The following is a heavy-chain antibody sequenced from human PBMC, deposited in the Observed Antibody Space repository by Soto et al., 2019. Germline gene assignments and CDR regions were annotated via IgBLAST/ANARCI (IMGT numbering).Heavy chain of an antibody. Sequence: SVKVSCKASGGTFSSYAISWVRQAPGQGLEWMGGIIPIFGTANYAQKFQGRVTITADESTSTAYMELSSLRSEDTAVYYCARKGYYDSSGYYYRTYYYGMDVWGQGTTVTAP. V-gene: IGHV1-69*13. D-gene: IGHD3-22*01. J-gene: IGHJ6*02. CDR3: ARKGYYDSSGYYYRTYYYGMDV. CDR2: IIPIFGTA. CDR1: GGTFSSYA.